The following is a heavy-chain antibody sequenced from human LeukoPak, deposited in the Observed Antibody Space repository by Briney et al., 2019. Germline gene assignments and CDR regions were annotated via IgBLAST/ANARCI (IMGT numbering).Heavy chain of an antibody. V-gene: IGHV4-59*12. D-gene: IGHD5-18*01. CDR1: GGSISTYY. J-gene: IGHJ5*02. CDR3: ARNSYGHLNWFDP. CDR2: MYYSGST. Sequence: SETLSLTCTVSGGSISTYYWSWIRQPPGKGLEWIGYMYYSGSTNYNPSLKSRVTISVDTSKNQFSLKLSSVTAADTAVYYCARNSYGHLNWFDPWGQGTLVTVSS.